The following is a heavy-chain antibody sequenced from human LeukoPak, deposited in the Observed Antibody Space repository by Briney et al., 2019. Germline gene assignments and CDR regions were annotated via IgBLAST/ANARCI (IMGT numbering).Heavy chain of an antibody. CDR2: IYTRGST. CDR1: GGSINNYY. J-gene: IGHJ3*02. Sequence: SETLSLTCTVSGGSINNYYWSWIRQPAGKGLEWIGRIYTRGSTNYNPSLKSRVTISLDTSKNQFSLKLSSVTAADSAVYYCAIGRYGSADICSGGDSFDIWGQGTMVSVSS. D-gene: IGHD2-15*01. V-gene: IGHV4-4*07. CDR3: AIGRYGSADICSGGDSFDI.